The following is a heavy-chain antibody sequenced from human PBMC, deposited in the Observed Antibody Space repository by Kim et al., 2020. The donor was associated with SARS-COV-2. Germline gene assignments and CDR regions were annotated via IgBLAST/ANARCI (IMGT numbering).Heavy chain of an antibody. CDR1: GFTFGDYA. CDR3: TSLDIVVVPAAIGMDV. CDR2: IRSKAYGGTT. V-gene: IGHV3-49*04. Sequence: GGSLRLSCTASGFTFGDYAMSWVRQAPGKGLEWVGFIRSKAYGGTTEYAASVKGRFTISRDDSKSIAYLQMNSLKTEDTAVYYCTSLDIVVVPAAIGMDVWGQGTTVTVSS. D-gene: IGHD2-2*02. J-gene: IGHJ6*02.